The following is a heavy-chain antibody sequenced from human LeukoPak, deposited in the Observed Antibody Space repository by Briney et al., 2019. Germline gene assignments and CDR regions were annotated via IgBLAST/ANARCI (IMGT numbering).Heavy chain of an antibody. V-gene: IGHV3-23*01. CDR2: INGSGGST. J-gene: IGHJ6*03. Sequence: GGSLRLSCAASGFTFSSYAMSWVRQAPGKGLEWVSAINGSGGSTYYADSVKGRFTISRDNSKNTLYLQMNSLRAEDTVVYYCAKDPGAARRYYYYYMDVWGKGTTVTVSS. CDR3: AKDPGAARRYYYYYMDV. D-gene: IGHD6-6*01. CDR1: GFTFSSYA.